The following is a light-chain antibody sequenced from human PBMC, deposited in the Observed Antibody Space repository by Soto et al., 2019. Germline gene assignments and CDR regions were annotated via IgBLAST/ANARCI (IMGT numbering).Light chain of an antibody. J-gene: IGLJ1*01. Sequence: QSVLTQDASVSGSPGQSITISCTGTSSDVGGHNYVSWYQHHPGKAPKLMIYDVFTRPSGVSNRFSGSKSGNTASLTISALQAEDEADYYCTSWTSTSTYVFGSGTKVTV. V-gene: IGLV2-14*03. CDR1: SSDVGGHNY. CDR2: DVF. CDR3: TSWTSTSTYV.